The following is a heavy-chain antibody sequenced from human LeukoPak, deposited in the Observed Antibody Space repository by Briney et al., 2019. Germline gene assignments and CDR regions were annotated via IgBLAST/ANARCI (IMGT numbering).Heavy chain of an antibody. D-gene: IGHD6-13*01. CDR1: GGSFSGYY. CDR2: INHSGST. J-gene: IGHJ4*02. V-gene: IGHV4-34*01. CDR3: AGTRSPKYSSSWYLSGYYFDY. Sequence: PSETLSLTCAVYGGSFSGYYWSWIRQPPGKGLEWIGEINHSGSTNYNPSLKSRVTISVDTSKNQFSLKLSSVTAADTAVYYCAGTRSPKYSSSWYLSGYYFDYWGQGTLVTVSS.